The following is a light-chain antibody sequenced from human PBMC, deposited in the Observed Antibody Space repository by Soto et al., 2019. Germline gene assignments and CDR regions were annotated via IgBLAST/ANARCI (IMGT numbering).Light chain of an antibody. CDR1: QDINKN. CDR3: QQYESLPLT. J-gene: IGKJ5*01. CDR2: DAS. V-gene: IGKV1-33*01. Sequence: DIQMTQSPFSLSSSVRDRVTITCQASQDINKNLIWYQQKPGKAPKLLIYDASDLETGVPSRFSGSGSGTGFTFTISSLQPEDFATYYCQQYESLPLTFGQGTRLEIK.